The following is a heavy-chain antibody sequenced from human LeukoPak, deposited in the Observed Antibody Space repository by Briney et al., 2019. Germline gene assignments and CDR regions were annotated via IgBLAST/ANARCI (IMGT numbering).Heavy chain of an antibody. D-gene: IGHD3-16*01. CDR1: GFTFSIYS. CDR3: ARDFGGYYFDY. V-gene: IGHV3-21*01. CDR2: ISSSSSYI. J-gene: IGHJ4*02. Sequence: GGSLRLSCAASGFTFSIYSMNWVRQAPGKGLEWVSSISSSSSYIYYADSVKGRFTISRDNAKNSLYLQMNSLRAEDTAVYYCARDFGGYYFDYWGQGTLVTVSS.